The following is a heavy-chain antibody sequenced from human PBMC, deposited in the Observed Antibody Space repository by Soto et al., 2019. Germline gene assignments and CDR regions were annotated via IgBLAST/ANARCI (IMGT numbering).Heavy chain of an antibody. CDR1: GFTISSYS. Sequence: GGSLRLSCAASGFTISSYSMNWVRQAPGKGLEWVSYISSSSSTIYYADSVKGRLTISRDNAKNSLYLRMNSLRDEDTAVYYCAREGYPFDYWGQGTLVTVSS. CDR2: ISSSSSTI. J-gene: IGHJ4*02. D-gene: IGHD5-12*01. CDR3: AREGYPFDY. V-gene: IGHV3-48*02.